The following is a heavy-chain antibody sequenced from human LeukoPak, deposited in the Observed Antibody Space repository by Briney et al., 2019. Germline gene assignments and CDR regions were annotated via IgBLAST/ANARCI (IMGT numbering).Heavy chain of an antibody. CDR3: ARGFGYDFADC. CDR1: GGSISSGDHY. CDR2: ITLYSDTT. V-gene: IGHV4-30-4*01. D-gene: IGHD2-2*01. J-gene: IGHJ4*02. Sequence: SETLSLTCSVSGGSISSGDHYWTWIRQPPGGGLEWMGFITLYSDTTSYNPSLKSRLMISIDTSRNQFSLTLTSVTAADTAVYFCARGFGYDFADCWGQGSLVTVSS.